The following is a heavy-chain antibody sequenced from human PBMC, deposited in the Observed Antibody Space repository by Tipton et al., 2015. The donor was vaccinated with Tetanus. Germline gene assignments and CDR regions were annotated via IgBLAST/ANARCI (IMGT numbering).Heavy chain of an antibody. CDR1: GFTFRTYG. CDR2: LSGSEKDP. D-gene: IGHD2-2*01. CDR3: VKHLIPGRAYFDS. Sequence: SLRLSCAVSGFTFRTYGMSWVRQAPGKGLEWVSSLSGSEKDPYNKDSVKGRFTVSRDDSKNTLYLQLSSLRVEDTAVYYCVKHLIPGRAYFDSWGLGTLVTVSS. V-gene: IGHV3-23*01. J-gene: IGHJ4*02.